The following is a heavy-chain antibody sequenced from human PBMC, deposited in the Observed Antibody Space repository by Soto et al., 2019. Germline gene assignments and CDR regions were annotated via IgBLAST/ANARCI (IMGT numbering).Heavy chain of an antibody. CDR3: ASSDIVVVPAAVPYYYYGMDV. CDR1: GGSISSSSYY. Sequence: SETLSLTCTVSGGSISSSSYYWGWIRQPPGKGLEWIGSIYYSGSTYYNQSLKSRVTISVDTSKNQFSLKLSSVTAADTAVYYCASSDIVVVPAAVPYYYYGMDVWGQGTTVTVSS. D-gene: IGHD2-2*01. V-gene: IGHV4-39*01. CDR2: IYYSGST. J-gene: IGHJ6*02.